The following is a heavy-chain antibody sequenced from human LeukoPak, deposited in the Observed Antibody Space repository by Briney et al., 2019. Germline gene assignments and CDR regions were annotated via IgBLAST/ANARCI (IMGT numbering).Heavy chain of an antibody. D-gene: IGHD2-2*01. CDR3: ARDTARTLPGYYFDY. CDR2: ISAHNGNT. Sequence: AASVKVSCKASGYTFTSYGISWVRQAPGQGLEWMGWISAHNGNTNYAQKLQGRVTMTTDTSTSTAYMELRSLRSDDTAVYYCARDTARTLPGYYFDYWGQGTLVTVS. CDR1: GYTFTSYG. J-gene: IGHJ4*02. V-gene: IGHV1-18*01.